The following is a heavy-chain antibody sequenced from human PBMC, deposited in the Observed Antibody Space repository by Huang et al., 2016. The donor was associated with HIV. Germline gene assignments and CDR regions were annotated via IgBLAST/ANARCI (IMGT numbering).Heavy chain of an antibody. CDR2: LMPVFDSP. J-gene: IGHJ4*02. CDR3: ARGSLEYSVSSSLDY. CDR1: GGPFRSYS. V-gene: IGHV1-69*13. Sequence: QVQLLQSGAEVKKPGSSVKVSCKASGGPFRSYSIAWGRQAPGQGLEWQASLMPVFDSPKYAQKLQGRVRVTADESTSTVYMELRDLRPDDTAVYFCARGSLEYSVSSSLDYWGQGTHVTVSS. D-gene: IGHD4-4*01.